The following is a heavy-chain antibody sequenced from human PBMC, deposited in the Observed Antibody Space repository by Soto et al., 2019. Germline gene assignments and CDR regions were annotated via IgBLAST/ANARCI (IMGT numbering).Heavy chain of an antibody. CDR2: IRSKANSYAT. CDR1: GFTFSGSA. J-gene: IGHJ4*02. D-gene: IGHD2-15*01. Sequence: EVQLVESGGGLVQPEGSLKLSCAASGFTFSGSAVHWVRQASGKGLEWVGRIRSKANSYATAYAASLKGRFTISRDDSKNTAYLQMNSLKTEDTAVYYCTAYCSGSSCHVYAADYWGQGTLVTVSS. CDR3: TAYCSGSSCHVYAADY. V-gene: IGHV3-73*02.